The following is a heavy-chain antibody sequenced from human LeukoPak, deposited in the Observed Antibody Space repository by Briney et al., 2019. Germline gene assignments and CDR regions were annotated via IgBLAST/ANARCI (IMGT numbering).Heavy chain of an antibody. Sequence: SVKVSCKASGGTFSSYAISWVRQAPGQGLEWMGGIIPIFGTANYAQKFQGRVTITADESTSTAYMELSSLRSEDTAVYYCARDSIRYYGSGSYYYYYYMDVWGKGTTVTISS. J-gene: IGHJ6*03. CDR1: GGTFSSYA. D-gene: IGHD3-10*01. CDR2: IIPIFGTA. V-gene: IGHV1-69*13. CDR3: ARDSIRYYGSGSYYYYYYMDV.